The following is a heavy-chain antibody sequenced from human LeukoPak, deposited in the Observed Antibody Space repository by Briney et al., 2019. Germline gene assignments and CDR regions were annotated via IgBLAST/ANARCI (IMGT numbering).Heavy chain of an antibody. V-gene: IGHV3-64*02. J-gene: IGHJ4*02. CDR1: GFTFSDHA. CDR3: VRDSFYTGYDRGFGY. D-gene: IGHD5-12*01. Sequence: PGGSLRLSCATSGFTFSDHALHWVRQAPGKGLQYVSAISRNGTRTFYADSVKDRFTISRDNSTSTLYLQMGSLRVEDMGVYYCVRDSFYTGYDRGFGYWGQGTLVTVSS. CDR2: ISRNGTRT.